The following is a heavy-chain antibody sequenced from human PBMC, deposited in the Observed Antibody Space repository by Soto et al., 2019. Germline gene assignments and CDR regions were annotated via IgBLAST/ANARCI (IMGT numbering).Heavy chain of an antibody. Sequence: QVQLVESGGGVVQPGRSLRLSCAASGFTFSSYAMHWVRQAPGKGLEWVAVISYDGTNKNYADSVKGRFTISRDNSKNTRYLQMNSLRDEDTAVYYCARDLSCRGGSCYPPHGWFAPWGQGTLVTVSS. J-gene: IGHJ5*02. CDR3: ARDLSCRGGSCYPPHGWFAP. CDR1: GFTFSSYA. CDR2: ISYDGTNK. D-gene: IGHD2-15*01. V-gene: IGHV3-30-3*01.